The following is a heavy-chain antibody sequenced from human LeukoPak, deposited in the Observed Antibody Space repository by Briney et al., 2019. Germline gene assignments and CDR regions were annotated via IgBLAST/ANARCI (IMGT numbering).Heavy chain of an antibody. D-gene: IGHD3-3*01. CDR2: ISYDGSNK. J-gene: IGHJ4*02. CDR1: GFTFSSYG. V-gene: IGHV3-30*18. Sequence: GGSLRLSCAAPGFTFSSYGMHWVRQAPGKGLEWVAVISYDGSNKYYADSVKGRFTISRDNSKNTLYLQMNSLRAEDTAVYYCAKLPGTYESSNYWGQGTLVTVSS. CDR3: AKLPGTYESSNY.